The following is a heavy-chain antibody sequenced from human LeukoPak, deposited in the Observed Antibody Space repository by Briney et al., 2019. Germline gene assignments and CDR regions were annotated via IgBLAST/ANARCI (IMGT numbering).Heavy chain of an antibody. CDR2: ISGSDGST. D-gene: IGHD6-13*01. V-gene: IGHV3-23*01. J-gene: IGHJ4*02. CDR1: GFTFSSYA. CDR3: AKDLQQLVRLVRSLFDY. Sequence: QTGGSLRLSCAASGFTFSSYAMSWVRQAPGKGLEWVSAISGSDGSTYYADSVKGRFTISRDNSKNTLYLQMNSLRAEDTAVYYCAKDLQQLVRLVRSLFDYWGQGTLVTVSS.